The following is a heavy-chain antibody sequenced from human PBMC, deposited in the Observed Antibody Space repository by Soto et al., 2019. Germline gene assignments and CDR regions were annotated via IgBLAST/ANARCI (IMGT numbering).Heavy chain of an antibody. J-gene: IGHJ4*02. CDR3: AIVDYGDPNFDY. Sequence: QVQLVQSGAEVKKPGSSVKVSCKASGGTFSSYTISWVRQAPGQGLEWMGRIIPILGIANYAQKFQGRVTITADKSTSTAYMELSRLRSEDTAVYYCAIVDYGDPNFDYWGQGTLVTVSS. D-gene: IGHD4-17*01. V-gene: IGHV1-69*02. CDR2: IIPILGIA. CDR1: GGTFSSYT.